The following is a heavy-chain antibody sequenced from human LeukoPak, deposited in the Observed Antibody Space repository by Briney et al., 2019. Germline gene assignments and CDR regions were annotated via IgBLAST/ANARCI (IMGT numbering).Heavy chain of an antibody. Sequence: GGSLRLSCAASGFTFSNYWMHWVRQAPGKGLVWVSRINSDGINTSYANSVKGRFTISRDNAKNTLNLQMNSLRAEDTAVYYCARDLGQYYDTSDNWFDPWGQGTLVTVSS. V-gene: IGHV3-74*01. D-gene: IGHD3-22*01. CDR2: INSDGINT. J-gene: IGHJ5*02. CDR1: GFTFSNYW. CDR3: ARDLGQYYDTSDNWFDP.